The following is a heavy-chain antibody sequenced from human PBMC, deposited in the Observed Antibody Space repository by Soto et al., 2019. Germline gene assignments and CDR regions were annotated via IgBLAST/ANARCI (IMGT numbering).Heavy chain of an antibody. CDR2: IYYSGST. CDR3: AIPHYDSSGYLNWFDP. CDR1: GGSISSSSYY. V-gene: IGHV4-39*01. J-gene: IGHJ5*02. D-gene: IGHD3-22*01. Sequence: QLQLQESGPGLVKPSETLSLTCTVSGGSISSSSYYWGWIRQPPGKGLEWIGSIYYSGSTYYNPSLKSRVTISVDTSKNQFFLKLSSVTAADTAVYYCAIPHYDSSGYLNWFDPWGQGTLVTVSS.